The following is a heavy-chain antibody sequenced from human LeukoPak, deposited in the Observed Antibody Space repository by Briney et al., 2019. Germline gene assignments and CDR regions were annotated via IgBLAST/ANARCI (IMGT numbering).Heavy chain of an antibody. CDR2: INPNSGGT. D-gene: IGHD2-2*01. J-gene: IGHJ5*02. CDR1: GYTFTSYA. V-gene: IGHV1-2*02. Sequence: ASVKVSCKASGYTFTSYAMNCVRQAPGQGLEWMGWINPNSGGTIYAQQFQGRVTMTGDTSTSTVYMELSSLRSEDTAVYYCARDGSDTKRSFDPWGQGTLVTVSS. CDR3: ARDGSDTKRSFDP.